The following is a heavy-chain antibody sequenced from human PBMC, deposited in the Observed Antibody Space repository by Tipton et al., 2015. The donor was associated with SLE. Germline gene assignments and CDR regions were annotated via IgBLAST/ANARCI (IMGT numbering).Heavy chain of an antibody. J-gene: IGHJ5*02. CDR2: IFHTGTT. V-gene: IGHV4-31*03. Sequence: TLSLTCSVSGDSMNSGDYSWSWIRQHPGKGLQWIGYIFHTGTTFYTPSLYSRVIISIDASEHQFSLKMTSVTAADTAAYFCARVRTTLANGWFDTWGQGTLVTVSS. CDR1: GDSMNSGDYS. CDR3: ARVRTTLANGWFDT. D-gene: IGHD4-11*01.